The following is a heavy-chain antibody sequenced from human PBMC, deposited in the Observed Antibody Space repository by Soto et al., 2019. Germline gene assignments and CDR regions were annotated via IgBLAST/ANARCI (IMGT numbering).Heavy chain of an antibody. J-gene: IGHJ6*02. CDR3: ARDGLVLVRGVIPLDYYYGMDV. Sequence: GGSLRLSCAASGFAFSTYWMHWVRQAPGQGLVWVSRIKADGGVTNNADSVKGRFTVSRDNAKNTLYLQMNSLRAEDTAVYYCARDGLVLVRGVIPLDYYYGMDVWGQGTTVTVS. D-gene: IGHD3-10*01. CDR2: IKADGGVT. CDR1: GFAFSTYW. V-gene: IGHV3-74*01.